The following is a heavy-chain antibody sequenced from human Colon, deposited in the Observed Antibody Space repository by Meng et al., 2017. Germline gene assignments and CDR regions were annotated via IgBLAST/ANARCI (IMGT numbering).Heavy chain of an antibody. CDR2: ITSSSNYI. Sequence: EVQLVESGGGLVKPGESLRVSCQASVFTFSLYAINWVRQAPGEGLEWVASITSSSNYIHYSDSVKGRFTVSRDNARNSRYLQMNSLRAKDTAVYYCARVGTARPFDYWGQGTLVTVSS. J-gene: IGHJ4*02. D-gene: IGHD1-1*01. CDR3: ARVGTARPFDY. CDR1: VFTFSLYA. V-gene: IGHV3-21*01.